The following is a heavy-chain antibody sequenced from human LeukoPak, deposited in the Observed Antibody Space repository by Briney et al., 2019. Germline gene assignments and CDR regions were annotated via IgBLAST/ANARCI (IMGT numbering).Heavy chain of an antibody. CDR1: GFTFSSYA. V-gene: IGHV3-48*04. CDR3: ARVTMESDY. J-gene: IGHJ4*02. D-gene: IGHD3-3*01. CDR2: ISSSGSTT. Sequence: GGSLRLSCAASGFTFSSYAMSWVRQAPGKGLEWVSYISSSGSTTYYADSVKGRFTISRDNAKNSLYLQLKSLRAEDTAVYYCARVTMESDYWGQGTLVTVSS.